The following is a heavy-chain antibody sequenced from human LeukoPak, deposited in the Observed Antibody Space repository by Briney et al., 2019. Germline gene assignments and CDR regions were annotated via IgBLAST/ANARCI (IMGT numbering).Heavy chain of an antibody. V-gene: IGHV3-72*01. D-gene: IGHD2-15*01. J-gene: IGHJ4*02. CDR3: ARGAFCSGGACPDPFDS. CDR1: GFTFSDYY. CDR2: SRSKSHSYST. Sequence: GGSLRLSCAASGFTFSDYYMDWVRQAPGKGLEWVARSRSKSHSYSTQYAASVRGRFTVSRDGSKNSLYLQMNSLKTEDSAVYYCARGAFCSGGACPDPFDSWGQGTLVTVSS.